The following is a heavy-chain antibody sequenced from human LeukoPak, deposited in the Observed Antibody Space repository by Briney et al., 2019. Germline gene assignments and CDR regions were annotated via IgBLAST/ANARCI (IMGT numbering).Heavy chain of an antibody. CDR2: ISSSSSTI. CDR3: ARGVSSWRWNYYMDV. D-gene: IGHD6-13*01. V-gene: IGHV3-48*04. Sequence: PGGSLSLSCAASGFTFSSYSMNWVRQAPGKGLEWVSYISSSSSTIYYADSVKGRFTISRDNAKNSLYLQMNSLRAEDTAVYYCARGVSSWRWNYYMDVWGKGTTVTVSS. J-gene: IGHJ6*03. CDR1: GFTFSSYS.